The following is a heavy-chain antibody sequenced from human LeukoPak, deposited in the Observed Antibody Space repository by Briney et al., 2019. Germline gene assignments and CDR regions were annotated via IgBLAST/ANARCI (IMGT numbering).Heavy chain of an antibody. V-gene: IGHV4-34*01. J-gene: IGHJ4*02. CDR2: INHSGST. CDR1: GGSISSYY. CDR3: ARRVAWLQSRGFGYYFDY. D-gene: IGHD5-24*01. Sequence: SETLSLTCTVSGGSISSYYWSWIRQPPGKGLEWIGEINHSGSTNYNPSLKSRVTISVDTSKNQFSLKLSSVTAADTAVYYCARRVAWLQSRGFGYYFDYWGQGTLVTVSS.